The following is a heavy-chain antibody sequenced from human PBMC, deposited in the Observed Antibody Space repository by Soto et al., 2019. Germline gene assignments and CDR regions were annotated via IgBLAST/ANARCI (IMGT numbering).Heavy chain of an antibody. J-gene: IGHJ4*02. D-gene: IGHD1-26*01. CDR2: IRSKANSYST. CDR3: TRHGSTGAGSYYFDY. Sequence: WGSLRLSCAASGLTFSGSAMHWVRQASGKGLEWVGRIRSKANSYSTAYAASVKGSFTISRDDSKNTAYLQMNSLKTEDTAVYYCTRHGSTGAGSYYFDYWGQGTLVTVSS. V-gene: IGHV3-73*01. CDR1: GLTFSGSA.